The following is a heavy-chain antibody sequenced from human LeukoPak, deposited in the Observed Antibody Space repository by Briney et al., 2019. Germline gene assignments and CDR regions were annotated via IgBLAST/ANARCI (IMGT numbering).Heavy chain of an antibody. D-gene: IGHD5-24*01. CDR3: ARDRPVEMATRALGY. Sequence: GGSLRLSCVVSGFTFSSFSMNRVRQAPGKGLEWISYISSRSSTIYYADSVKGRFTISRENAKNSLYLQMNSLRDEDTAVYYCARDRPVEMATRALGYWGQGTLVTVSS. V-gene: IGHV3-48*02. CDR1: GFTFSSFS. J-gene: IGHJ4*02. CDR2: ISSRSSTI.